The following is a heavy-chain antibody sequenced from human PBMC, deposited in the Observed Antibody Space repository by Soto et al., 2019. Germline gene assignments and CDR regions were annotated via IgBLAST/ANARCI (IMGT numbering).Heavy chain of an antibody. J-gene: IGHJ3*01. CDR2: IIPVLGIA. D-gene: IGHD3-10*01. CDR3: ASEGASGDQAFDF. V-gene: IGHV1-69*02. CDR1: GGSFTRYT. Sequence: QVQLVQSGAEVKKPGSSVKVSCKASGGSFTRYTFNWVRQAPGQGLEWMGRIIPVLGIANNAQKFQGRLTITARTCTSKDYMELSSRRYEDAAVYFCASEGASGDQAFDFWGHGTMVTVSS.